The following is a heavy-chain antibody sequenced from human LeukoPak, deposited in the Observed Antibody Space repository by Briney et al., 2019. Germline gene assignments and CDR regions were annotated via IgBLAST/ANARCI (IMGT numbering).Heavy chain of an antibody. V-gene: IGHV3-48*01. J-gene: IGHJ4*02. CDR1: GFTFSSYS. CDR3: ARVVAAGTNYFDY. D-gene: IGHD6-13*01. CDR2: ISSSSSTI. Sequence: GGSLRLSCAASGFTFSSYSMNWVRQAPGKGLEWVSYISSSSSTIYYADSEKGRFTISRDNAKNSLYLQMNSLRAEDTAVYYCARVVAAGTNYFDYWGQGTLVTVSS.